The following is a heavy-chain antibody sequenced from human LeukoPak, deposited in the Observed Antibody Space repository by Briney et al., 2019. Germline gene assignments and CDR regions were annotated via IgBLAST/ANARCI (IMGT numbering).Heavy chain of an antibody. CDR2: IYTSGSI. Sequence: SETLSLTCTVSGGFIINYYWSWIRRPAGKGLEWIWRIYTSGSIDHNPSLKSRVTMSVDSSKNQFSLRLTSVTAADTAVYYCAREHKDYDSSGYYYGYWGRGTLVTVSS. D-gene: IGHD3-22*01. V-gene: IGHV4-4*07. CDR1: GGFIINYY. J-gene: IGHJ4*02. CDR3: AREHKDYDSSGYYYGY.